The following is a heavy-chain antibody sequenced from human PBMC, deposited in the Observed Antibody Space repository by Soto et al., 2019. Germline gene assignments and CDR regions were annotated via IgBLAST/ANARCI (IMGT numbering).Heavy chain of an antibody. CDR3: AGAHWNWSGYYPTIYDYEGMYV. Sequence: SVQVSCTASAVIFSCYAISWVGPAPGQGLEWMGGVIPIFGTANSAQKFQGRVTMTADKSTSTSYMELSSPRPEDTALYYCAGAHWNWSGYYPTIYDYEGMYVGGQGTTVTVSS. V-gene: IGHV1-69*06. CDR2: VIPIFGTA. CDR1: AVIFSCYA. J-gene: IGHJ6*02. D-gene: IGHD3-3*01.